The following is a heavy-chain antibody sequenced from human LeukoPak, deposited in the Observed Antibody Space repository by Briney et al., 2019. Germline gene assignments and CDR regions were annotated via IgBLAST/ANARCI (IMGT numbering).Heavy chain of an antibody. J-gene: IGHJ6*02. D-gene: IGHD3-10*01. V-gene: IGHV4-39*01. CDR1: GGSISSGGHY. CDR3: ARPEGWFGDVDPLDV. Sequence: SQTLSLTCTVSGGSISSGGHYWGWIRQPPGKGLEWIGSFYYSGSTYYNPSLKSPVTISVDTSKNQFSLNLSSVTAADTAVYYCARPEGWFGDVDPLDVWGQGTTVTVSS. CDR2: FYYSGST.